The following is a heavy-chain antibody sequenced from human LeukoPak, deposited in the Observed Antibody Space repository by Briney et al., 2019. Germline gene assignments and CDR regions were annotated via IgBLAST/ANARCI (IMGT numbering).Heavy chain of an antibody. V-gene: IGHV1-69*05. Sequence: SVKVSCKASGGTFSRYAISWVRQAPGQGLEWMGGIIPIFGTANYAQKFQGRVTITTDESTSTAYMELSSLRSEDTAVYYCARGGNDFWSGYHYYYYYMDVWGKGTTVTVSS. J-gene: IGHJ6*03. CDR2: IIPIFGTA. CDR1: GGTFSRYA. D-gene: IGHD3-3*01. CDR3: ARGGNDFWSGYHYYYYYMDV.